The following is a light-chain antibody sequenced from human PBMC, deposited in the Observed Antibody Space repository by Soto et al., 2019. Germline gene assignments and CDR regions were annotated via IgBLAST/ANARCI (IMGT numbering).Light chain of an antibody. J-gene: IGKJ2*01. CDR3: QQYHDSHMNT. CDR1: QSVRSTF. V-gene: IGKV3-20*01. Sequence: VLPQSPDTLSLSPGDRVTLSCRASQSVRSTFLAWYQQKPGQAPRLLIYGASNRAAGSPERFSGSASGAEFTLTISRLEPDDSAVYYCQQYHDSHMNTFGQGTKLQIK. CDR2: GAS.